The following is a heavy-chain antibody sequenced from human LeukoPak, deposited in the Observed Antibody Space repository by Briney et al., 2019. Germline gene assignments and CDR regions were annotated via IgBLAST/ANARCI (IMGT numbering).Heavy chain of an antibody. CDR2: IKQDGSEK. CDR1: GFTFSNYW. D-gene: IGHD6-13*01. Sequence: PGGSLRLSCAASGFTFSNYWMSWVRQAPGKGLEWVANIKQDGSEKYYVDSVKGRFTISRDNAKNSLYLQMNSLRAEDTAVYYCARDQIGGSSWYVGPVDYWGQGTLVTVSS. CDR3: ARDQIGGSSWYVGPVDY. V-gene: IGHV3-7*01. J-gene: IGHJ4*02.